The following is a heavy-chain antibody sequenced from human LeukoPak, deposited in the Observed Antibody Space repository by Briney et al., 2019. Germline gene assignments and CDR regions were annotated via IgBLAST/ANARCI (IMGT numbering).Heavy chain of an antibody. CDR2: MNPSSGNT. V-gene: IGHV1-8*03. Sequence: ASVKVSCKASGYTFTSYDINWVRQATGQGLEWMGWMNPSSGNTGYAQKFQGRVTITRNTSISTAYMELSSLRSEDTAVYYCARGNSWYSSSWYAFDIWGQGTMVTVSS. J-gene: IGHJ3*02. CDR3: ARGNSWYSSSWYAFDI. CDR1: GYTFTSYD. D-gene: IGHD6-13*01.